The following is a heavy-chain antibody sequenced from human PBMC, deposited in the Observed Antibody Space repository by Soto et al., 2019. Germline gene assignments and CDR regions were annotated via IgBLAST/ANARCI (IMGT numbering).Heavy chain of an antibody. CDR1: SGPDRSHN. D-gene: IGHD4-17*01. V-gene: IGHV4-59*08. J-gene: IGHJ6*02. CDR3: VRQGIDYLHGLVDV. CDR2: VYYTGDT. Sequence: QVQLQQSGPRLVKPSETLSLTCTVSSGPDRSHNWGWIRQPPGRGLEWIGYVYYTGDTAYPSLRGRVTISADTSTNDISLTLNSVTAADTAVYYCVRQGIDYLHGLVDVWGQGTTVSVSS.